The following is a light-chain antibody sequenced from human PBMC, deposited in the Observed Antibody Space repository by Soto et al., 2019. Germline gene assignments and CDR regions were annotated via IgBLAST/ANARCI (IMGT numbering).Light chain of an antibody. CDR2: AAS. CDR3: QRYNSAPPET. J-gene: IGKJ1*01. Sequence: DIQMTQSPSSLSASVGDRVTITCRASQGISNYLAWYQQKPGKVPKLLIYAASTLQSGVPSRFSGSGSGTDFTPTISSLQPEDVATYYCQRYNSAPPETFGQGTKVDIK. CDR1: QGISNY. V-gene: IGKV1-27*01.